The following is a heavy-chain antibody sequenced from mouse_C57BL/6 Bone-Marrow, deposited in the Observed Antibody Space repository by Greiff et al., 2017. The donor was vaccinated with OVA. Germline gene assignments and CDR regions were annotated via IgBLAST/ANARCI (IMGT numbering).Heavy chain of an antibody. CDR3: ARDGYYGGDY. D-gene: IGHD2-3*01. Sequence: EVQLQESGPELVKPGASVKISCKASGYSFTGYYMNWVKQSPEKSLEWIGEINPSTGGTTYNQKFKAKATLTVDKSSSTAYMQLKSLTSEDSAVYYCARDGYYGGDYWGQGTTLTVSS. CDR2: INPSTGGT. CDR1: GYSFTGYY. J-gene: IGHJ2*01. V-gene: IGHV1-42*01.